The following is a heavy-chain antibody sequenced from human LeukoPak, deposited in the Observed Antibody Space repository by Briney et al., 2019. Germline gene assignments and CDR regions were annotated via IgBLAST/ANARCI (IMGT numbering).Heavy chain of an antibody. CDR2: IYYSGST. CDR3: ARLPRVGGYTGYDPAFGY. D-gene: IGHD5-12*01. CDR1: GGSISSYY. Sequence: PSETLSLTCTVSGGSISSYYWSWIRQPPGKGLEWIGYIYYSGSTNYNPSLKSRVTISVDTSKNQFSLKLSSVTAADTAVYYCARLPRVGGYTGYDPAFGYWGQGTLVNVSS. V-gene: IGHV4-59*08. J-gene: IGHJ4*02.